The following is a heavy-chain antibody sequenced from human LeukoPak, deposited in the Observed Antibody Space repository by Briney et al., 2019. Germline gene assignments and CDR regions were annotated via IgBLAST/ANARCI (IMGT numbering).Heavy chain of an antibody. Sequence: GGSLRLSCAASGFTFSSYVMSWVRQAPGKGLEWVSSISTTGGNSYFADSVRGRFTISRDNSKDTVYLQMSSLRADDTALYYCAREGDYYDTSGYNYWGQGTLVTVSS. CDR1: GFTFSSYV. V-gene: IGHV3-23*01. D-gene: IGHD3-22*01. CDR2: ISTTGGNS. CDR3: AREGDYYDTSGYNY. J-gene: IGHJ4*02.